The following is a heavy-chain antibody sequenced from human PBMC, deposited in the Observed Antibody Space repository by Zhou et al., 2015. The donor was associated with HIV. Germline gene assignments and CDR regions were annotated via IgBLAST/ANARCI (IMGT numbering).Heavy chain of an antibody. CDR3: ARDRGGATRPGWRYFDL. D-gene: IGHD6-6*01. J-gene: IGHJ2*01. V-gene: IGHV1-69*01. Sequence: QVQLVQSGTEVKPPGSSVKVSCKASGGTFNTYEISWVRQAPGQGLVWMGGITPIFGKPNYAQKFLGRVTITADPTTKTAYMELRSLRSEDTAMYYCARDRGGATRPGWRYFDLWGRGTLVTVSS. CDR2: ITPIFGKP. CDR1: GGTFNTYE.